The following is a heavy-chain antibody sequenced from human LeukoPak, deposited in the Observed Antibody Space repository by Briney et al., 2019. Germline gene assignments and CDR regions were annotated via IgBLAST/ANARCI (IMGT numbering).Heavy chain of an antibody. V-gene: IGHV1-18*01. CDR2: ISAYNGNT. CDR1: GGTFSSYA. D-gene: IGHD6-13*01. Sequence: ASVKVSCKASGGTFSSYAISWVRQAPGQGLEWMGWISAYNGNTNYAQKLQGRVTMTTDTSTSTAYMELRSLRSDDTVVYYCARDGGCSSWYSGAFDIWGQGTMVTVSS. J-gene: IGHJ3*02. CDR3: ARDGGCSSWYSGAFDI.